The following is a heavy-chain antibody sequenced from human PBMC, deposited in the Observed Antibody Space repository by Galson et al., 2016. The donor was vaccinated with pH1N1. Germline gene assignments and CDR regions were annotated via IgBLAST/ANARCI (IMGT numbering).Heavy chain of an antibody. Sequence: SLRLSCAASGFTFTNYAMNWVRQAPGKGLEWVSTISGTGDTTYYADSVKGRFTISRDNAKNSLYLQMNSLRAEDTALYYCAASGSYDAFDIWGQGTMVTVSS. V-gene: IGHV3-23*01. CDR2: ISGTGDTT. CDR3: AASGSYDAFDI. J-gene: IGHJ3*02. D-gene: IGHD1-26*01. CDR1: GFTFTNYA.